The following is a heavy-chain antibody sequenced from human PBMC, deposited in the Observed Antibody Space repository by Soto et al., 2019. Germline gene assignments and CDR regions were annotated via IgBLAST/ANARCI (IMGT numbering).Heavy chain of an antibody. J-gene: IGHJ4*02. Sequence: GGSLRLSCAASGFTFSSYGMHWVRQAPGKGLEWVAVISYDGSNKYYADSVKGRFTISRDNSKNTLYLQMNSLRAEDTAVYYCAKDLSSLTDVDYWGQGTLVTVSS. V-gene: IGHV3-30*18. D-gene: IGHD1-20*01. CDR2: ISYDGSNK. CDR3: AKDLSSLTDVDY. CDR1: GFTFSSYG.